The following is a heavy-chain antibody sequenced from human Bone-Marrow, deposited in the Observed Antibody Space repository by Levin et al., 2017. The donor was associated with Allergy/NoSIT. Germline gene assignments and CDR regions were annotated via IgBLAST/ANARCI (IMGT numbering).Heavy chain of an antibody. V-gene: IGHV3-23*01. D-gene: IGHD6-6*01. J-gene: IGHJ4*02. CDR3: ARDQESMAFTSTSGLYS. CDR2: ISASGGST. CDR1: GFSFNDCA. Sequence: AASVKVSCAASGFSFNDCAMSWVRQAPGKGLQWVSDISASGGSTYYADSARGRFTISRDNSKNTLYLQMNSLRAEDTAVYYCARDQESMAFTSTSGLYSWGQGTLVTVSS.